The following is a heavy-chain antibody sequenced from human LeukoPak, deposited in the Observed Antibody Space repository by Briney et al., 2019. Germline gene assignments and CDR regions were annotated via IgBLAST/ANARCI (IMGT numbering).Heavy chain of an antibody. Sequence: PSETLSLTCTVSGGSISSSSYYWGWIRQPPGKGLEWIGSIYYSGSTYYNPSLKSRVTISVDTSKNQFSLKLSSVTAADTAVYYCARVGDGYEFDYWGQGTLVTVSS. CDR3: ARVGDGYEFDY. CDR2: IYYSGST. J-gene: IGHJ4*02. D-gene: IGHD5-12*01. CDR1: GGSISSSSYY. V-gene: IGHV4-39*07.